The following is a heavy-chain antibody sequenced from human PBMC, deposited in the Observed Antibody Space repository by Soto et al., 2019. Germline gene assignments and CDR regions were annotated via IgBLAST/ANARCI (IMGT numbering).Heavy chain of an antibody. CDR2: VSRNGGNT. CDR3: VKADPRGYFYYYYGMDV. Sequence: PGGSLRLSCSTSGFTFSSYAMHWVRQAPGKGLEYVSAVSRNGGNTYYADSVKGRFTISRDNSKNTLYLQMTSLRVEDTAAYYCVKADPRGYFYYYYGMDVWGQGTTVTVSS. V-gene: IGHV3-64D*06. CDR1: GFTFSSYA. J-gene: IGHJ6*02. D-gene: IGHD1-26*01.